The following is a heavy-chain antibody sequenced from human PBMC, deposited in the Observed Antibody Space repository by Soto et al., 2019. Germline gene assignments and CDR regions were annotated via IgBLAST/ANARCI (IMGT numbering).Heavy chain of an antibody. Sequence: ISWVRQAPGQGLEWMGWISAYNGNTNYAQKLQGRVTMTTDTSTSTAYMELRSLRSDDTAVYYCARDGGYYDSSGYSYWGQGTMVTVSS. CDR2: ISAYNGNT. D-gene: IGHD3-22*01. J-gene: IGHJ4*02. V-gene: IGHV1-18*01. CDR3: ARDGGYYDSSGYSY.